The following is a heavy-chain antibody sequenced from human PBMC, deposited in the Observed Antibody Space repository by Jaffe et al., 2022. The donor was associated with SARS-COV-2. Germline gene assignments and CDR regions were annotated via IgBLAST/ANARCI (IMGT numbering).Heavy chain of an antibody. J-gene: IGHJ4*02. CDR1: GGSFSGYY. V-gene: IGHV4-34*01. D-gene: IGHD2-2*01. Sequence: QVQLQQWGAGLLKPSETLSLTCAVYGGSFSGYYWSWIRQPPGKGLEWIGEINHSGSTNYNPSLKSRVTISVDTSKNQFSLKLSSVTAADTAVYYCARRGGRGRPKIVVVPANHFDYWGQGTLVTVSS. CDR3: ARRGGRGRPKIVVVPANHFDY. CDR2: INHSGST.